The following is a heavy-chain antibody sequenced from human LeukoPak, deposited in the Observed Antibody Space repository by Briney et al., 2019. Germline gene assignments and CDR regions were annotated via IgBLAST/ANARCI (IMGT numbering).Heavy chain of an antibody. CDR3: ARARITMVRGVIWFDP. Sequence: GASVKVSCTASGGTFSSYAISWVRQAPGQGLEWMGGIIPIFGTANYAQKFQGRVTITADESTSTAYMELSSLRSEDTAVYYCARARITMVRGVIWFDPWGQGTLVTVSS. V-gene: IGHV1-69*13. CDR1: GGTFSSYA. D-gene: IGHD3-10*01. CDR2: IIPIFGTA. J-gene: IGHJ5*02.